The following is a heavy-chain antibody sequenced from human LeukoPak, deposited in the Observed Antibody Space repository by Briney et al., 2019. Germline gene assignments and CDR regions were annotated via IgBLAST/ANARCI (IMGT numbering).Heavy chain of an antibody. V-gene: IGHV4-59*01. CDR2: IYYSGST. Sequence: SETLSLTCAVYGGSFSSYYWSWIRQPPGKGLEWIGYIYYSGSTNYNPSLKSRVTISVDTSKNQFSLKLSSVTAADTAVYYCARDGSGSYSTNFDYWGQGTLVTVSS. D-gene: IGHD3-10*01. J-gene: IGHJ4*02. CDR1: GGSFSSYY. CDR3: ARDGSGSYSTNFDY.